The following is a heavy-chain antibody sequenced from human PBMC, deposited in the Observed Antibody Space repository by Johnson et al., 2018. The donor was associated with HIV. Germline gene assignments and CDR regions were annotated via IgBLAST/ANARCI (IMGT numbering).Heavy chain of an antibody. CDR1: GFTFSSYW. CDR3: ARDPGPDYDILTGPLYGDFDI. V-gene: IGHV3-7*01. Sequence: VQLVESGGGVVQPGGSLRLSCAASGFTFSSYWMSWVRQAPGKGLEWVANIKQDGSEKYYVDSVKGRFTISRDNAKNSLYLQMNSLRAEDTAVYYFARDPGPDYDILTGPLYGDFDIWGQGTMVTVSS. CDR2: IKQDGSEK. J-gene: IGHJ3*02. D-gene: IGHD3-9*01.